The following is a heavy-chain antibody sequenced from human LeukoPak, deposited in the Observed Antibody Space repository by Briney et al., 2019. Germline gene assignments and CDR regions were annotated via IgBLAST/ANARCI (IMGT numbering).Heavy chain of an antibody. CDR1: GYTFTGYY. V-gene: IGHV1-3*01. CDR3: ARDRAPSTTGTTPFWFDP. J-gene: IGHJ5*02. CDR2: INAGNGNT. D-gene: IGHD1-1*01. Sequence: GASVKVSCKASGYTFTGYYMHWVRQAPGQRLEWMGWINAGNGNTKYSQKFQGRVTITRDTSASTAYMELSSLRSEDTAVYYCARDRAPSTTGTTPFWFDPWGQGTLVTVSS.